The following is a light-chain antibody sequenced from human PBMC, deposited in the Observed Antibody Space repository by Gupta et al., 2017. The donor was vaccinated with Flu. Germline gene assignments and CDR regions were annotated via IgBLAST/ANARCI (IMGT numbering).Light chain of an antibody. CDR1: GSNIGSNT. Sequence: QSVLTQPPSASGPPGQRVTISCSGSGSNIGSNTVTWYQQLPGTAPKLLIYSSDQRPSGVPDRFSGSRSGTSASLAISGLQSEDEADYYCAAWDDSLNGPVFGGGTKLTV. J-gene: IGLJ3*02. V-gene: IGLV1-44*01. CDR2: SSD. CDR3: AAWDDSLNGPV.